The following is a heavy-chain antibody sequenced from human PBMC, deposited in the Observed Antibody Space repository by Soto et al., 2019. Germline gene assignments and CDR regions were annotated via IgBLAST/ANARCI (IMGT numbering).Heavy chain of an antibody. Sequence: EVQVVESGGGFVQQGGSLRLSCAASGFSFSTFGMNWVRQAPGRGLEWVAYIGTSVSDIYYADSVKGRFTISRDNVRYSLSLQMDSLRNEDTAVYYCARDVAYGNSWSPFYCMDVWGKGTTVTVSS. CDR2: IGTSVSDI. CDR1: GFSFSTFG. J-gene: IGHJ6*04. V-gene: IGHV3-48*02. D-gene: IGHD6-13*01. CDR3: ARDVAYGNSWSPFYCMDV.